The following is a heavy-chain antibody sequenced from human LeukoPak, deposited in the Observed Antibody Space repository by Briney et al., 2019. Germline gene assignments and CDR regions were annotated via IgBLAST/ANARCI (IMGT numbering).Heavy chain of an antibody. CDR3: ATPWSSSWYRFDY. J-gene: IGHJ4*02. CDR1: GYTLTELS. V-gene: IGHV1-24*01. Sequence: ASVKVSCKVSGYTLTELSMHWVRQAPGKGLEWMGGFDLEDGETIYAQKFQGRVTMTEDTSTDTAYMELSSLRSEDTAVYYCATPWSSSWYRFDYWGQGTLVTVSS. D-gene: IGHD6-13*01. CDR2: FDLEDGET.